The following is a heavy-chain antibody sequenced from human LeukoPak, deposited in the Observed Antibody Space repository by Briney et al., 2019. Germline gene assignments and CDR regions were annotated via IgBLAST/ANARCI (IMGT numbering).Heavy chain of an antibody. D-gene: IGHD1-26*01. CDR3: ARDLVRGSYKKKDAFDI. V-gene: IGHV4-34*01. CDR2: INHSGST. CDR1: GGSFSGYY. J-gene: IGHJ3*02. Sequence: SETLSLTCAVYGGSFSGYYWSWIRQPPGKGLEWIGEINHSGSTNYNPSLKSRVTISVDTSKNQFSLKLSSVTAADTAVYYCARDLVRGSYKKKDAFDIWGQGTMVTVPS.